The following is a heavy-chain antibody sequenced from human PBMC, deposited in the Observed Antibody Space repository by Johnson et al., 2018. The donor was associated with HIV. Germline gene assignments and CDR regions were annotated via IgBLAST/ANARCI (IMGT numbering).Heavy chain of an antibody. CDR3: ATAGVVTIFGVVIPTDAFDI. Sequence: VQLVESGGGVVRPGGSLRLSCAASGFTVSSNYMSWVRQAPGKGLEWVSVIYSGGSTYYADSVKGRFTIPRANSKNTLYLQMNSRRAEDTAVYYCATAGVVTIFGVVIPTDAFDIWGQGTMVIVS. D-gene: IGHD3-3*01. CDR2: IYSGGST. CDR1: GFTVSSNY. V-gene: IGHV3-53*01. J-gene: IGHJ3*02.